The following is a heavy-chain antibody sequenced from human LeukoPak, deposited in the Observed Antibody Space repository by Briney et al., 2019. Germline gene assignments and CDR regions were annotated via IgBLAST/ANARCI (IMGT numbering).Heavy chain of an antibody. CDR1: GFTFSSYS. J-gene: IGHJ4*02. V-gene: IGHV3-21*01. CDR2: ISSSSSYI. CDR3: AKAPYGDYTLDFDY. Sequence: GGSLRLSCAASGFTFSSYSMNWVRQAPGKGLEWVSSISSSSSYIYYADSVKGRFTISRDNAKNSLYLQMNSLRAEDTAVYYCAKAPYGDYTLDFDYWGLGTLVTVSS. D-gene: IGHD4-17*01.